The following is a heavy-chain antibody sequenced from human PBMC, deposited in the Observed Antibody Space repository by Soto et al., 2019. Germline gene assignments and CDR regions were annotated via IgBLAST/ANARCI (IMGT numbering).Heavy chain of an antibody. CDR2: IYHSGST. V-gene: IGHV4-30-2*01. CDR1: GGSISSGGHS. D-gene: IGHD3-22*01. J-gene: IGHJ5*02. CDR3: ARGEYYYDSSGYRINWFDP. Sequence: QLQLQESGSGLVKPSQTLSLTCAVSGGSISSGGHSWSWIRQPPGKGLEWIGYIYHSGSTYYNPSFKSRVTISVDRSKNQFCLKLSSATAADTAVYYCARGEYYYDSSGYRINWFDPWGQGTLVTVSA.